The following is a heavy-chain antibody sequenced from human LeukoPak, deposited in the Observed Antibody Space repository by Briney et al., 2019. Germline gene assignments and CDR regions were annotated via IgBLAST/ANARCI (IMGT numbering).Heavy chain of an antibody. CDR3: ARGAAHDYGDYLGWFDP. CDR1: GGSISSYY. D-gene: IGHD4-17*01. Sequence: SETLSLTCTVSGGSISSYYWSWIRQPPGKGLEWIGYIYYSGSTNYNPSLKSRVTISVDTSKNQFSLKLSSVTAADTAVYYCARGAAHDYGDYLGWFDPWGQGTLVTVSS. CDR2: IYYSGST. J-gene: IGHJ5*02. V-gene: IGHV4-59*01.